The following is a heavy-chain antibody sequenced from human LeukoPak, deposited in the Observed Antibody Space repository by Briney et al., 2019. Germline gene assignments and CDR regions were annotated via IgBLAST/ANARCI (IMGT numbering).Heavy chain of an antibody. D-gene: IGHD5-12*01. CDR2: IYYTGST. CDR3: VRSFSGTHFES. V-gene: IGHV4-59*01. J-gene: IGHJ4*02. Sequence: SETLSLTCTVSGGSISSYYWNWIRQPPGKGLEWIGFIYYTGSTNYSPSLKSRVTISEETSKNQISLKLSSVTAADTAVYYCVRSFSGTHFESWGQGTLVAVSS. CDR1: GGSISSYY.